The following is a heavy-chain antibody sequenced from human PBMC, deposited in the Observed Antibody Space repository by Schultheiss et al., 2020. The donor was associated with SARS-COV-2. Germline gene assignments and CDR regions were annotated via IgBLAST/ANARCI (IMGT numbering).Heavy chain of an antibody. Sequence: GESLKISCAASGFTFSSYAMHWVRQAPGKGLEWVANIKHDISEEYYVDSVKGRFTISRDTAKNSLFLQMNSLRAEDTAVYYCARVGGHCSGYNCYVLHFDSWGQGTLVTVSS. V-gene: IGHV3-7*01. D-gene: IGHD2-15*01. J-gene: IGHJ4*02. CDR3: ARVGGHCSGYNCYVLHFDS. CDR1: GFTFSSYA. CDR2: IKHDISEE.